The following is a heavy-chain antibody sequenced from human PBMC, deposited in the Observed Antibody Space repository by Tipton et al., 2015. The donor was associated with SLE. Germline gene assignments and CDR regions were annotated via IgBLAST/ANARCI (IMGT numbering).Heavy chain of an antibody. J-gene: IGHJ3*02. V-gene: IGHV4-4*07. CDR3: ARDGFWSAQGAFDI. Sequence: TLSLTCTVSGGSISGDYWSWIRQPAGRGPEWIGHIDSSGNTDYSPSLKSRVTMSLDTSKNQFSLKLSSVTAADTAVYYCARDGFWSAQGAFDIWGQGTMVTVSS. CDR1: GGSISGDY. D-gene: IGHD3-3*01. CDR2: IDSSGNT.